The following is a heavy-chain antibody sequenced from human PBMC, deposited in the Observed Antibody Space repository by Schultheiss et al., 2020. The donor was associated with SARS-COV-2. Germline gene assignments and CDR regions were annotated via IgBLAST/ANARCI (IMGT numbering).Heavy chain of an antibody. V-gene: IGHV3-30*07. CDR2: ISYDGSNK. Sequence: GGSLRLSCAASGFTFDDYAMHWVRQAPGKGLEWVAVISYDGSNKYYADSVKGRFTIFRDNSKSTLYLQMNSLRAEDTAVYYCARDNPSGYLYYYMDVWGKGTTVTVSS. CDR3: ARDNPSGYLYYYMDV. CDR1: GFTFDDYA. D-gene: IGHD3-22*01. J-gene: IGHJ6*03.